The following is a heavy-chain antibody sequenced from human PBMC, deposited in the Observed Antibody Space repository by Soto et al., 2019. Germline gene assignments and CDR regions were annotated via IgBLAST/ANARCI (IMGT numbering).Heavy chain of an antibody. CDR2: IAVGSGYT. CDR3: AADATAWQQMVPSDY. CDR1: GFTFTSSA. J-gene: IGHJ4*02. D-gene: IGHD2-8*01. Sequence: SVKVSCKASGFTFTSSAFQWLRQSGGQRLEWIGWIAVGSGYTNYAQRFQDRVTLTRDMSTATTYMELSRLTSEDTAIYYCAADATAWQQMVPSDYWGQGTLVTVSS. V-gene: IGHV1-58*01.